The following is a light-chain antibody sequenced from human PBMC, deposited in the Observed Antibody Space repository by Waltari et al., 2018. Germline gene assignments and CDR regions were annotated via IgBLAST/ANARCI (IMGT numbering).Light chain of an antibody. CDR3: QHRDHWPPDAT. J-gene: IGKJ3*01. CDR1: RSVSNTY. Sequence: EIVLTQSPGTLSLSPGERATLSCRASRSVSNTYLAWYQQKPGQAPRLLIDGTSTRATGIPARFSGSGSGTDFTLTISSLEAEDFAVYYCQHRDHWPPDATFGPGTKVDI. V-gene: IGKV3D-20*02. CDR2: GTS.